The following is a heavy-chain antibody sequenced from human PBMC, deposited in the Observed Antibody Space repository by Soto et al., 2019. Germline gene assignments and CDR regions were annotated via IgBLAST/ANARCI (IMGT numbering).Heavy chain of an antibody. CDR2: IYYSGST. CDR1: GGSVSSGSYY. J-gene: IGHJ5*02. CDR3: ARGGYSYGYWWFDP. V-gene: IGHV4-61*01. D-gene: IGHD5-18*01. Sequence: SETLSLTCTVSGGSVSSGSYYWSWIRQPPGKGLEWIGYIYYSGSTNYNPSLKSRVTISVDTSKNQFSLKLSSVTAADTAVYYCARGGYSYGYWWFDPWGQGTLVTVSS.